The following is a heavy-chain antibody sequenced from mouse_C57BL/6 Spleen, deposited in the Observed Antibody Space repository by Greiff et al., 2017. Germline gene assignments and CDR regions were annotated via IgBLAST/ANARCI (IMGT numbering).Heavy chain of an antibody. V-gene: IGHV1-52*01. Sequence: VQLQQPGAELVRPGSSVKLSCTASGYTFTSYWMHWVKQRPIQGLEWIGNIDTSDSETHYNQKFKDKATLTVDKSSSTAYMQLSRLTSEDSAVYYCAQPYYCDSSYDWYFDVWGTGTTVTVSS. CDR3: AQPYYCDSSYDWYFDV. CDR1: GYTFTSYW. CDR2: IDTSDSET. D-gene: IGHD1-1*01. J-gene: IGHJ1*03.